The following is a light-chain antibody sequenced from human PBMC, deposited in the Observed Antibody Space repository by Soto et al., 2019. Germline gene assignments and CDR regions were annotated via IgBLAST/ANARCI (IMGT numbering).Light chain of an antibody. CDR2: AAS. CDR1: QDISSY. CDR3: QKYYSAPET. J-gene: IGKJ1*01. V-gene: IGKV1-27*01. Sequence: DIQMTQSPSSLSASVGDRVTITCRASQDISSYLAWYQQKPGKVPKVLIYAASTLHSGVPSRFSGSGSGTEFTLTISNVQPEDVATYYCQKYYSAPETFGQGTKVEIK.